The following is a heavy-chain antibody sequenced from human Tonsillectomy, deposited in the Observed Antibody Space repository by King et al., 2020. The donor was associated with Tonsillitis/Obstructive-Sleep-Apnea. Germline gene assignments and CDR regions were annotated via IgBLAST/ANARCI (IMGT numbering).Heavy chain of an antibody. CDR3: ANSYGSH. CDR1: GFTVSSNF. J-gene: IGHJ4*02. CDR2: IHIDGTT. V-gene: IGHV3-66*01. Sequence: VQLVESGGGLVQPGGSLRLSCATSGFTVSSNFMTWVRQAPGKGLEWCSIIHIDGTTHYADSVKGRFTISRDNSKNTLYLQMNSLRAEDTAVYYCANSYGSHWGQGTLVTVSS. D-gene: IGHD6-19*01.